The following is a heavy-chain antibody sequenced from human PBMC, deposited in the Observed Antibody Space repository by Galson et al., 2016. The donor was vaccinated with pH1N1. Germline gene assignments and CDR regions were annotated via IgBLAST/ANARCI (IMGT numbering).Heavy chain of an antibody. CDR1: GGTFSSNA. Sequence: SVKVSCKASGGTFSSNAISWVRQGPGQGLEWVGGIISILGTPDFAQKFQGRVTTSADRSTGTFYMELSSLRSEDTAVYFCARSLGSGWHWCAFELWGQGTMVTVSS. CDR3: ARSLGSGWHWCAFEL. V-gene: IGHV1-69*10. D-gene: IGHD6-19*01. CDR2: IISILGTP. J-gene: IGHJ3*01.